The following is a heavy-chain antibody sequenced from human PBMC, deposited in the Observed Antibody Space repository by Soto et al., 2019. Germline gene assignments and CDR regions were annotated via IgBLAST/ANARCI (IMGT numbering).Heavy chain of an antibody. CDR2: IHHSGST. D-gene: IGHD3-22*01. V-gene: IGHV4-4*02. Sequence: QVQLQESGPGLVKPSGTLSLTCAVSGGSISSSNWWSWVRQPPGKGLEWIGEIHHSGSTNYNPSLTLRATIPVHKAKPQFSLQLSSVTAADTAVYYCARVYDSPFGIAFWGQGTPVTVSS. J-gene: IGHJ6*02. CDR1: GGSISSSNW. CDR3: ARVYDSPFGIAF.